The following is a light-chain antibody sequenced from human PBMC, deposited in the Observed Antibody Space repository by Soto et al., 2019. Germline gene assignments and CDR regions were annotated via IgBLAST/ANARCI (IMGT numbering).Light chain of an antibody. Sequence: MTHSPSPLCGSXGERATXSCRASQSITGNLTWYQQKPGQAPRLLIYDASSRATGIPARFSGSGSGTEFTLTISSLQSEDFAVYYCQQYSSSLVTFGGGSKV. V-gene: IGKV3-15*01. CDR1: QSITGN. J-gene: IGKJ4*01. CDR3: QQYSSSLVT. CDR2: DAS.